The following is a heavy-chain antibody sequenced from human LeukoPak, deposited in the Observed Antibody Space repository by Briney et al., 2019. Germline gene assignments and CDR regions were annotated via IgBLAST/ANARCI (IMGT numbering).Heavy chain of an antibody. CDR3: AREGTMAPFDY. CDR1: GFSFSSYW. Sequence: PGGALSLSCAASGFSFSSYWMHWVRQAPGRGLVWVSRINSDGSSTSYADSLKGRFTISRDNAKNTLYLQMNSLRAEDTAVYYCAREGTMAPFDYWGQGTLVTVSS. V-gene: IGHV3-74*01. D-gene: IGHD1-7*01. J-gene: IGHJ4*02. CDR2: INSDGSST.